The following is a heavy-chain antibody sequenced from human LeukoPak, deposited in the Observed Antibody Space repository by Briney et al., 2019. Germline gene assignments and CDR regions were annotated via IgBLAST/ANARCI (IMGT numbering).Heavy chain of an antibody. J-gene: IGHJ6*03. CDR2: INPSGGST. CDR1: GYTFTSYY. V-gene: IGHV1-46*01. Sequence: ASVKVSCKASGYTFTSYYMHWVRQAPGQGLEWMGIINPSGGSTGYAQKFQGRVAMTRNTSISTACMELSSLRSEDTAVYYCARGHLYYYYYMDVWGKGTTVTISS. CDR3: ARGHLYYYYYMDV.